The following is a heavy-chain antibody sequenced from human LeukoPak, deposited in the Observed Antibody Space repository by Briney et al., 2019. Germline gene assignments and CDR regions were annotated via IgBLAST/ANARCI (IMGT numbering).Heavy chain of an antibody. CDR2: INPNSGGT. J-gene: IGHJ5*02. Sequence: ASVKVSCKASGYTFTGYYMHWVRQAPGQGLEWMGWINPNSGGTNYAQKFQGRVTMTRDTSISTAYMELSRLRSDDTAVYYCVSQSITGTRIRFDPWGQGTLVTVSS. CDR1: GYTFTGYY. CDR3: VSQSITGTRIRFDP. D-gene: IGHD1-7*01. V-gene: IGHV1-2*02.